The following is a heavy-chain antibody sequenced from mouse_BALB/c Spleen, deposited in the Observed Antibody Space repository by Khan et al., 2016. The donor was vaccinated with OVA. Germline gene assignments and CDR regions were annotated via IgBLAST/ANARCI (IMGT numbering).Heavy chain of an antibody. Sequence: VKLQQSGAELARPGASLKMSCKASGYTFTSYTIHWVRQRPGLTLEWIGHINPSNDYTNYNQKFKDKATLIVDKSSSTAYMQLSSLTSEDSAVYYCVREGAYYRSDGWFAYWGQGTLVTVSA. D-gene: IGHD2-14*01. J-gene: IGHJ3*01. V-gene: IGHV1-4*01. CDR1: GYTFTSYT. CDR2: INPSNDYT. CDR3: VREGAYYRSDGWFAY.